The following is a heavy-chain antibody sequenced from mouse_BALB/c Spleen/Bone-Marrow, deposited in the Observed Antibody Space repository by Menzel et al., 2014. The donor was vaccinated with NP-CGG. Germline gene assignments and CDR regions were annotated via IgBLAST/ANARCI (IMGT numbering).Heavy chain of an antibody. J-gene: IGHJ4*01. CDR1: GYTFSSYW. CDR3: ARSGTATFMDY. Sequence: QVQLQQPGAELMKPGASVKISCKATGYTFSSYWIEWVKQRPGHGLEWIGEILPGSGSTNYNEKFKGKATFTADTSSNTAYMQLSSLTSEDSAVYYCARSGTATFMDYWGQGTSVTVSS. D-gene: IGHD1-2*01. CDR2: ILPGSGST. V-gene: IGHV1-9*01.